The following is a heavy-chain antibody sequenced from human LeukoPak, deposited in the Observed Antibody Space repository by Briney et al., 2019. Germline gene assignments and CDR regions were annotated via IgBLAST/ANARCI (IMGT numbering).Heavy chain of an antibody. V-gene: IGHV4-59*08. CDR2: IYYSGST. J-gene: IGHJ4*02. CDR1: GGSISTYY. D-gene: IGHD3-3*01. Sequence: SETLSLTCTVSGGSISTYYWNWIRQPPGKGLEWIGYIYYSGSTNYNPSLKSRVTISVDTSRNQFSLKLTSITVADTAVYSCARRVATSGNFFDYWGPGTLVTVS. CDR3: ARRVATSGNFFDY.